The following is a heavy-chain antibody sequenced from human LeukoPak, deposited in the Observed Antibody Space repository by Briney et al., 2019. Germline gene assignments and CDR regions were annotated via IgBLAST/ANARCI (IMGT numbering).Heavy chain of an antibody. CDR3: ARATRGDYYYYYMDV. J-gene: IGHJ6*03. CDR1: GGTFSSYA. Sequence: ASVKVSCKASGGTFSSYAISWVRQAPGQGLEWMGGIIPIFGTANYAQKFQGRVTITTDESTSTAYMELSSLRSEDTAVYYCARATRGDYYYYYMDVWGKGTTVTVSS. D-gene: IGHD3-10*01. CDR2: IIPIFGTA. V-gene: IGHV1-69*05.